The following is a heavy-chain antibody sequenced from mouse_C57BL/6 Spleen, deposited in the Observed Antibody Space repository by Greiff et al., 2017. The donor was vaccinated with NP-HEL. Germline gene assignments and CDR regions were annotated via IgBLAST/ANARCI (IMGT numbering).Heavy chain of an antibody. CDR1: GYTFTSYG. J-gene: IGHJ4*01. CDR3: ARSGKSYYSNDDQDYAMDY. CDR2: IYPRSGNT. Sequence: QVQLQQSGAELARPGASVKLSCKASGYTFTSYGISWVKQSTGQGLEWIGEIYPRSGNTYYNEKFKGKATLTADKSSSTAYMELRSLTSEDSAVYFCARSGKSYYSNDDQDYAMDYWGQGTSVTVSS. V-gene: IGHV1-81*01. D-gene: IGHD2-12*01.